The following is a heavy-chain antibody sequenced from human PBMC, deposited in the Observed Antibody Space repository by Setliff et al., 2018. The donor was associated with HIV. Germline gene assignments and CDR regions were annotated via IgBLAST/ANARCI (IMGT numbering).Heavy chain of an antibody. D-gene: IGHD3-22*01. Sequence: GGSLRLSCVASGFSVNSNYMSWVRQAPGKRLERVSIIYDGGTTYYGDSVKGRFSISRDYSKNTLYLQMNSLRAEDTAVYYCARGPYSYDDNNYPEHWGQGTLVTVSS. CDR3: ARGPYSYDDNNYPEH. J-gene: IGHJ1*01. CDR1: GFSVNSNY. CDR2: IYDGGTT. V-gene: IGHV3-53*01.